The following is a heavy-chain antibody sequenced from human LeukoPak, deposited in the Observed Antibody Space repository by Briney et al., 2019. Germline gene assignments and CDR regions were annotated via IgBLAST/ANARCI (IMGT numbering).Heavy chain of an antibody. V-gene: IGHV4-34*01. D-gene: IGHD1-26*01. CDR1: GGSFSGYY. CDR2: INHSGST. Sequence: SETLSLTCAVYGGSFSGYYWSWIRQPPGKGLEWIGEINHSGSTNYNPSLKSRVTISVDTSKNQFSLKLSSVTAADTAVYYCARVQWEPTLLLDYWGQGTLVTVSS. J-gene: IGHJ4*02. CDR3: ARVQWEPTLLLDY.